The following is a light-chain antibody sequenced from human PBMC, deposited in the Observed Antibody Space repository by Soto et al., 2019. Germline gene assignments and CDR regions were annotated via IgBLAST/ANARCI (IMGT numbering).Light chain of an antibody. CDR3: QQYNNWSGT. Sequence: EVVMTQSPGTLSVSPGERATLSCRASQSVSSNLAWYQQKPGQAPRLLIYGASTRATGIPARFSGSGSGTEFTLTISSLQSEDFAVYYCQQYNNWSGTFGQWTKVDIK. V-gene: IGKV3-15*01. CDR2: GAS. J-gene: IGKJ1*01. CDR1: QSVSSN.